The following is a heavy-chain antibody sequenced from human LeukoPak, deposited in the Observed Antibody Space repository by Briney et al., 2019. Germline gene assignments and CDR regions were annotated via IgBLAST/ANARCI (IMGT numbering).Heavy chain of an antibody. J-gene: IGHJ4*02. CDR3: ARDLGVVRGEDY. CDR2: INPNSGGT. D-gene: IGHD3-10*01. Sequence: ASVKVSCKASGYTFTSYAMHWVRQAPGQRLEWMGWINPNSGGTNYAQKFQGRVTMTRDTSISTAYMELSRLRSDDTAVYYCARDLGVVRGEDYWGQGTLVTVSS. CDR1: GYTFTSYA. V-gene: IGHV1-2*02.